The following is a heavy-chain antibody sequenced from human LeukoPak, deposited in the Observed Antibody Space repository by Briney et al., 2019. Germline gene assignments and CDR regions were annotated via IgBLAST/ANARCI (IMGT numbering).Heavy chain of an antibody. J-gene: IGHJ4*02. Sequence: GGSLRLSCAASGFTFSSYSMNWVRQAPGKGLEWVAVISYDGSNKYYADSVKGRFTISRDNSKNTLYLQMNSLRAEDTAVYYCARAPYSGYDFPYSLYFFDYWGQGTLVTVSS. CDR2: ISYDGSNK. V-gene: IGHV3-30*03. D-gene: IGHD5-12*01. CDR1: GFTFSSYS. CDR3: ARAPYSGYDFPYSLYFFDY.